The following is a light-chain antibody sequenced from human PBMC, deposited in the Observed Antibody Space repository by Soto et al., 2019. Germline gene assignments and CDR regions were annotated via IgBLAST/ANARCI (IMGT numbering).Light chain of an antibody. J-gene: IGKJ3*01. CDR1: QSVSSN. Sequence: EIVMTQSPATLSVSPGERATLSCRASQSVSSNLAWYQQKPGQATRLLIYGASTRATGIPARFSCSGSGTEFTLPISSRQSADFEVYYCQQGFTFGPGTKVD. V-gene: IGKV3-15*01. CDR3: QQGFT. CDR2: GAS.